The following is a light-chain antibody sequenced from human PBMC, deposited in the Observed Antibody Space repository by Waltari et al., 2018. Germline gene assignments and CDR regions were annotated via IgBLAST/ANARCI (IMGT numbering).Light chain of an antibody. CDR3: ETWDSNTQGV. V-gene: IGLV4-60*03. J-gene: IGLJ3*02. CDR1: SRHSSYL. Sequence: QPVLTQSFSASTPLRSSVQHTSTLSSRHSSYLLACHQQQPGKAPRYLMKVEGSGSYNKGSGVPDRFSGSSSGADRYLTISNLQSEDEADYYCETWDSNTQGVFGGGTKLTVL. CDR2: VEGSGSY.